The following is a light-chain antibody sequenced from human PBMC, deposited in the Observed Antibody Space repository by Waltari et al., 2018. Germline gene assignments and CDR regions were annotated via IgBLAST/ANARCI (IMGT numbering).Light chain of an antibody. J-gene: IGLJ1*01. CDR1: SSDFGGYNY. CDR3: SSYTSSSTYV. Sequence: QSALTQPASVSGSPGQSITISCPGPSSDFGGYNYVSWYQQHPGKAPKLIIYDVSKRPSGVSNRFSGSKSGNTASLTISGLQAEDEADYYCSSYTSSSTYVFGTGTKVTVL. V-gene: IGLV2-14*01. CDR2: DVS.